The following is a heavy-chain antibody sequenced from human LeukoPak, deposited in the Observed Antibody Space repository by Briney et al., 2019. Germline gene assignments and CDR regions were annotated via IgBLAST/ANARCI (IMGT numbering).Heavy chain of an antibody. Sequence: GGSLRLSCAAFEFTFSNYDMHRVRQAPGKGLEWVAIIRYDGSNKYYADSVKGRFTISRDNSKNTLYLQMNSLRAEDTAVYYCAKTFRADFWSGNDAFDIWGQGTMVTVSS. V-gene: IGHV3-30*02. CDR1: EFTFSNYD. J-gene: IGHJ3*02. D-gene: IGHD3-3*01. CDR2: IRYDGSNK. CDR3: AKTFRADFWSGNDAFDI.